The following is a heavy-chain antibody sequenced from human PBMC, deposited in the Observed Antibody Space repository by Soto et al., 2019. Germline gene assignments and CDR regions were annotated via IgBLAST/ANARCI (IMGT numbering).Heavy chain of an antibody. CDR3: ARSHDIFTGPFDY. V-gene: IGHV4-31*03. CDR1: GASISSGGYY. Sequence: SLCLTGTVSGASISSGGYYWSWIRQHPGKGLEWIGYIYYSGSTYYNPSLKSRVTISVDTSKNQFSLKLSSVTAADTAVYYCARSHDIFTGPFDYWGQGTPVTVYS. J-gene: IGHJ4*02. D-gene: IGHD3-9*01. CDR2: IYYSGST.